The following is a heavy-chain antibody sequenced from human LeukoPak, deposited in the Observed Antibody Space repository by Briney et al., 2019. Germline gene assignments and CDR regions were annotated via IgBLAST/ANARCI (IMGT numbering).Heavy chain of an antibody. CDR2: INPNSGGT. CDR1: GYTFTSYY. CDR3: ARGMEPYYYMDV. J-gene: IGHJ6*03. Sequence: ASVKVSCKASGYTFTSYYMHWLRQAPGQGLEWMGWINPNSGGTNYAQKFQGRVTMTRDTPISTAYMELSRLRSDDTAVYYCARGMEPYYYMDVWGKGTTVTVSS. V-gene: IGHV1-2*02. D-gene: IGHD1-26*01.